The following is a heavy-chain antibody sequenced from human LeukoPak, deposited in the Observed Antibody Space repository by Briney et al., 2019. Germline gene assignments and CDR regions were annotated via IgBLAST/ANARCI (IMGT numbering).Heavy chain of an antibody. CDR3: ARDRGSGSYYFDY. J-gene: IGHJ4*02. CDR2: ISSSSSYT. CDR1: GFNFSDYY. V-gene: IGHV3-11*06. D-gene: IGHD1-26*01. Sequence: GGSLRLSCAASGFNFSDYYMSWIRQAPGKGLEWVSYISSSSSYTNYADSVKGRFTISRDNAKNSLYLQMNSLRAEDTAVYYCARDRGSGSYYFDYWGQGTLVTVSS.